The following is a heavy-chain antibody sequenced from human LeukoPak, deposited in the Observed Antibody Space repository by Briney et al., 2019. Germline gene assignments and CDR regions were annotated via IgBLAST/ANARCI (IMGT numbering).Heavy chain of an antibody. J-gene: IGHJ3*02. D-gene: IGHD1-1*01. Sequence: GGSLRLSCAASGFTFSDYYMSWVRQAPGKGLEWASAISGSGGSTYYADSVKGRFTISRDNSKNTLYLQMNSLRAEDTAVYYCAKDRWTEVDAFDIWGQGTMVTVSS. V-gene: IGHV3-23*01. CDR1: GFTFSDYY. CDR3: AKDRWTEVDAFDI. CDR2: ISGSGGST.